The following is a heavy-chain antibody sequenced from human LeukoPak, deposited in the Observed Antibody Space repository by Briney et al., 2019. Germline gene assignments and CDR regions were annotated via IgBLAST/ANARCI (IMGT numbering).Heavy chain of an antibody. CDR3: ARHRTAASNNDAFDI. CDR2: IYPGDSDT. Sequence: GESLKISCKGSGYSFTSYWIGWVRQMPGKGLEWRGIIYPGDSDTRYSPSFQGQVTISADKSISTAYLQWSSLKASDTAMYYCARHRTAASNNDAFDIWGQGTMVTVSS. D-gene: IGHD6-13*01. J-gene: IGHJ3*02. CDR1: GYSFTSYW. V-gene: IGHV5-51*01.